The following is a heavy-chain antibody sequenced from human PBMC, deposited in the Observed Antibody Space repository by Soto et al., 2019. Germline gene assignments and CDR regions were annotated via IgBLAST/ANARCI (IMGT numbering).Heavy chain of an antibody. CDR2: IYISGST. J-gene: IGHJ3*02. CDR3: ARGGRDGFDI. V-gene: IGHV4-4*07. Sequence: SGNLSLTCVFSGGSISTFYWNLIRQSAGERLEWIGRIYISGSTNYNPSLKSRVAMSVDTPNNQFSLRLSSVTAADTGVYYCARGGRDGFDIWGQGTLVTVSS. CDR1: GGSISTFY.